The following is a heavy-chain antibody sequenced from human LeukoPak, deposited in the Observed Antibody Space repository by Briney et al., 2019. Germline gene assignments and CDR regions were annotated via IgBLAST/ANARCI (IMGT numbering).Heavy chain of an antibody. V-gene: IGHV3-30*04. CDR3: ARDRRQWLVLLYFQH. J-gene: IGHJ1*01. Sequence: GRSLRLSCAASGFTFSSYAMHWVRQAPGKGLEWVAVISYDGSNKYYADSVKGRFTISRDNSKNTLYLQMNSPRAEDTAVYYCARDRRQWLVLLYFQHWGQGTLVTVSS. CDR2: ISYDGSNK. CDR1: GFTFSSYA. D-gene: IGHD6-19*01.